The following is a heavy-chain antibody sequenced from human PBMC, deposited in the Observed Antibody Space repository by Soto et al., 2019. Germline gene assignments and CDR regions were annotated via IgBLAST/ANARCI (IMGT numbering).Heavy chain of an antibody. V-gene: IGHV1-46*01. Sequence: GASVKVSCKASGYTFTSYYMHWVRQAPGQGLEWMGIINPSGGSTSYAQKFQGRVTMTRDTSTTTDYMELRSLVSEDTAVYYCVRDNSFENTWWLDLWGQGTLVTVSS. J-gene: IGHJ5*02. CDR3: VRDNSFENTWWLDL. CDR1: GYTFTSYY. D-gene: IGHD3-16*01. CDR2: INPSGGST.